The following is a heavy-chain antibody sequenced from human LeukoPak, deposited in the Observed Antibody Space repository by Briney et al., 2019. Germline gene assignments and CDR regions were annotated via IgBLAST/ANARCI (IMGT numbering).Heavy chain of an antibody. CDR3: ARSIPYCSSTNCYGGFFDY. Sequence: ASVKVSCKASGYTFTSYGISWMRQAPGQGLEWLGWICAYNGNTNSAQKLQGRLTMTSDTSTNTAYMELRSLRSDDTAVYYCARSIPYCSSTNCYGGFFDYWGQGTLVTVSS. V-gene: IGHV1-18*01. J-gene: IGHJ4*02. D-gene: IGHD2-2*01. CDR1: GYTFTSYG. CDR2: ICAYNGNT.